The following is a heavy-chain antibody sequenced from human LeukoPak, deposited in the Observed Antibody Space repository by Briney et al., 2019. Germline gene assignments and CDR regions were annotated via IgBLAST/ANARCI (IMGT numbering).Heavy chain of an antibody. V-gene: IGHV3-33*06. CDR1: GFTFSNYG. D-gene: IGHD1-7*01. CDR3: AKGGITGTTGLFDC. CDR2: IYYDGSNK. Sequence: GGSLRLSCAASGFTFSNYGMHWVRQAPGKGLEWVAVIYYDGSNKCYADSVKGRFTISRDNSKNTVYLQMNSLRAEDTAIYYCAKGGITGTTGLFDCWGQGTLVTVSS. J-gene: IGHJ4*02.